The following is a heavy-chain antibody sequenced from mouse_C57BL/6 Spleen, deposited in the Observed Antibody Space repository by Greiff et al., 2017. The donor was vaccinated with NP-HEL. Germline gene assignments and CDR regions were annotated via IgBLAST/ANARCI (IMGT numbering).Heavy chain of an antibody. J-gene: IGHJ4*01. Sequence: EVKLMESGGGLVKPGGSLKLSCAASGFTFSSYAMSWVRQTPEKRLEWVATISDGGSYTYYPDNVKGRFTISRDNAKNNLYLQMSHLKSEDTAMYYCARGQFITTVVASMDYWGQGTSVTVSS. D-gene: IGHD1-1*01. CDR2: ISDGGSYT. V-gene: IGHV5-4*03. CDR3: ARGQFITTVVASMDY. CDR1: GFTFSSYA.